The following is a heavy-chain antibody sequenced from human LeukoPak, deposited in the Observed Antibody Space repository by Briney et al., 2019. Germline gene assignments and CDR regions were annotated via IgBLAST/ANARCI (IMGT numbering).Heavy chain of an antibody. CDR2: IYYSGST. CDR1: GGSISSYY. Sequence: SETLSLTCTVSGGSISSYYWSWIRQPPGKGLEWIGYIYYSGSTNYNPSLKSPVTISVDTSKNQFSLKLSSVTAADTAVYYCARDRGGAAAGNWFDSWGQGTLVIVSS. V-gene: IGHV4-59*12. J-gene: IGHJ5*01. D-gene: IGHD6-13*01. CDR3: ARDRGGAAAGNWFDS.